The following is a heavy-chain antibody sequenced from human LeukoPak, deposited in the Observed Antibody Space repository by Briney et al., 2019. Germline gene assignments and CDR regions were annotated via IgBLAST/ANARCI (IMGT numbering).Heavy chain of an antibody. Sequence: ASVKVSCKASGYTFTGYYMHWVRQAPGQGLEWMGWINPNSGGTNYAQKFQGWVTMTRDTSISTAYMELSRLRSDDTAVYYCARGRGTCCSSTSCYYYYYYGMDVWGKGTTVTVSS. CDR1: GYTFTGYY. V-gene: IGHV1-2*04. D-gene: IGHD2-2*01. CDR2: INPNSGGT. CDR3: ARGRGTCCSSTSCYYYYYYGMDV. J-gene: IGHJ6*04.